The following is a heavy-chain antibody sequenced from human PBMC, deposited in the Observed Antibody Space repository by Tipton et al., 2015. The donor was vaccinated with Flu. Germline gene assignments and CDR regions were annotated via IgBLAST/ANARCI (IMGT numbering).Heavy chain of an antibody. CDR1: GFRFSNYA. Sequence: SLRLSCAAPGFRFSNYAMNWVRQAPGKGLEWVSAISGSNSGDSTHYTDSVKGRFTISRDNSNNTLYLQMNSLRVEDTAVYYCAKVITMFGVATSFDSWGQGTLVTVSS. CDR2: ISGSNSGDST. J-gene: IGHJ4*02. V-gene: IGHV3-23*01. D-gene: IGHD3-10*02. CDR3: AKVITMFGVATSFDS.